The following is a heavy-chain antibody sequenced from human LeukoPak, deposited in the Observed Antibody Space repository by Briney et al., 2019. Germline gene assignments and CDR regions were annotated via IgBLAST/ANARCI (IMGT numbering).Heavy chain of an antibody. CDR2: IIPILGLA. V-gene: IGHV1-69*04. CDR1: GGTFRRDA. CDR3: ARGDISAYYGAYFDY. Sequence: SVKVSCKASGGTFRRDAISWVRQAPGQGLEWMGRIIPILGLANSAQKFQGRVTITADISTSTAYMELSSLRYEDMAVYFCARGDISAYYGAYFDYWGQGTLVTVSS. D-gene: IGHD3-22*01. J-gene: IGHJ4*02.